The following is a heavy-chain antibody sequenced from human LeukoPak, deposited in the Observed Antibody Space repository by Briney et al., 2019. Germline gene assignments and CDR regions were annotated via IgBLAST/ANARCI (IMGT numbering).Heavy chain of an antibody. J-gene: IGHJ4*02. CDR2: ISGSGGSA. Sequence: GGSLRLSCAASGFTFSSYAMSWVRQAPGKGLGWVSAISGSGGSAYHADSVKGRFTISRDNSKNTLYLQMNSLRAEDTAVYYCAKASGLWPPDYWGQGTLVTVSS. D-gene: IGHD2-21*01. V-gene: IGHV3-23*01. CDR3: AKASGLWPPDY. CDR1: GFTFSSYA.